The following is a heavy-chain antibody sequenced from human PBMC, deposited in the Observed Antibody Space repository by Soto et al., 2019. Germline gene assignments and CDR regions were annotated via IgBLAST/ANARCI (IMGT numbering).Heavy chain of an antibody. V-gene: IGHV3-7*01. D-gene: IGHD6-6*01. CDR3: ARSIAARLNWFDP. CDR1: GFTFSNYW. CDR2: IKQDGSEK. Sequence: GWSLRLSCAASGFTFSNYWMSWVRQAPGKGLEWVANIKQDGSEKYYVDSVKGRFTISRDNAKNSLYLQMNSLRAEDTAVYYCARSIAARLNWFDPWGQGTLVTVSS. J-gene: IGHJ5*02.